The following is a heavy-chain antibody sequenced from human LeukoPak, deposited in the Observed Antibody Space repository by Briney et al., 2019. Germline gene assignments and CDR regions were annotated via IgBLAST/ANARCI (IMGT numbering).Heavy chain of an antibody. V-gene: IGHV1-2*07. D-gene: IGHD6-19*01. CDR1: GDTFTGYY. Sequence: ASLWVSCKASGDTFTGYYMRWVRQAPGQGLECMGWINHKSGGTNYAHTSHRRVTITRDTSISTGYMELSRLRSDDTAVYYCARGPRRSCWYPLIWFDPWGQGTLVTVSS. J-gene: IGHJ5*02. CDR2: INHKSGGT. CDR3: ARGPRRSCWYPLIWFDP.